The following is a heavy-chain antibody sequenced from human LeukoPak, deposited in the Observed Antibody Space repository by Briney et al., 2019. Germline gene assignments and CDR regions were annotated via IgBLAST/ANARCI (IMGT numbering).Heavy chain of an antibody. CDR2: IKQDGSEK. D-gene: IGHD5-12*01. Sequence: PGGSLRLSCAAAGFTFSSYWMSWVRQAPGKGLEWVAKIKQDGSEKYYVDSVKGRFTISRDNAKNTVHLQMNSLRVEDTAIYFCAGAYSAYDPFDYWGQGILVTVSS. CDR3: AGAYSAYDPFDY. J-gene: IGHJ4*02. V-gene: IGHV3-7*01. CDR1: GFTFSSYW.